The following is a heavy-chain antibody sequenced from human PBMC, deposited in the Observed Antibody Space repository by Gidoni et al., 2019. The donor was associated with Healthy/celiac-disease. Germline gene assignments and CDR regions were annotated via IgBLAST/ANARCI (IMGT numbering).Heavy chain of an antibody. J-gene: IGHJ6*02. CDR2: IYYSGST. Sequence: QLQLQESGPGLVKPSETLSLTCTVSGCSIRSSSYYWGWIRQPPGKGLEWIGSIYYSGSTYYNPSLKSRVTISVDTSKNQFSLKLSSVTAADTAVYYCARPDYGDYSGPTGGMDVWGQGTTVTVSS. V-gene: IGHV4-39*01. D-gene: IGHD4-17*01. CDR1: GCSIRSSSYY. CDR3: ARPDYGDYSGPTGGMDV.